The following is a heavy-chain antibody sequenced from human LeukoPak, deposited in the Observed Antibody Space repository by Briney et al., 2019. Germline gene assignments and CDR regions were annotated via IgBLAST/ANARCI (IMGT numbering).Heavy chain of an antibody. CDR1: GGSISSGSYD. Sequence: KSSQTLSLTCTVSGGSISSGSYDWSGIRQPAGKGLEWIGRIYTSGSTNYNPSLNSRVPISVDTSKNQFSLKLSSVTAADTAVYYCARDHDYGDYYEYWGQGTLVTVSS. D-gene: IGHD4-17*01. V-gene: IGHV4-61*02. J-gene: IGHJ4*02. CDR3: ARDHDYGDYYEY. CDR2: IYTSGST.